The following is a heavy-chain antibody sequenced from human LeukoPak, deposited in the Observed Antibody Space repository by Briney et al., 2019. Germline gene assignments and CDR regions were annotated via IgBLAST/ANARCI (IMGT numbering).Heavy chain of an antibody. CDR3: ARALGVLMVYAIGH. D-gene: IGHD2-8*01. J-gene: IGHJ4*02. CDR2: IIPILGIA. Sequence: ASVKVSCKASGGTFSSYAISWVRQAPGQGLEWMGRIIPILGIANYAQKFQGRVTITADKSTSTAYMELSSLRSEDTAVYYCARALGVLMVYAIGHWGQGTLVTVSS. CDR1: GGTFSSYA. V-gene: IGHV1-69*04.